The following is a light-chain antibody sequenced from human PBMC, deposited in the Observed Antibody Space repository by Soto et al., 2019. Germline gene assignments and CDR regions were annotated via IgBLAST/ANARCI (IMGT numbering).Light chain of an antibody. CDR1: QGIGNY. Sequence: DIQMTQSPLSLSASVGDRVSITCRASQGIGNYLAWFQQKPGRVPKLLIYGASALQTGVPSRFSGSGYGTEFTLTISSLQPEDVATYYCQKYNTAPPTFGGGTKVDIK. CDR3: QKYNTAPPT. CDR2: GAS. V-gene: IGKV1-27*01. J-gene: IGKJ4*01.